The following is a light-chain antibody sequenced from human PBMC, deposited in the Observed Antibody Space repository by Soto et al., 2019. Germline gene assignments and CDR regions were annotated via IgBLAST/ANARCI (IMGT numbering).Light chain of an antibody. CDR2: DAS. CDR3: QKRSNWPYT. CDR1: QSVSGS. J-gene: IGKJ2*01. V-gene: IGKV3-11*01. Sequence: EIVLTQSPATLSLSPGERATLSCRASQSVSGSLAWYQQKLGQAPRLLIYDASNRATGIPARFSGSGSGTDFTLTISSLEPEDFAVYYCQKRSNWPYTLGQGTKLEIK.